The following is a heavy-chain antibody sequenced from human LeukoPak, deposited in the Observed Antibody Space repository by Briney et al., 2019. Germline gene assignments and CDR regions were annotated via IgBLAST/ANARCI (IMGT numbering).Heavy chain of an antibody. D-gene: IGHD2-15*01. J-gene: IGHJ4*02. CDR2: ISAYNGNT. Sequence: ASVKVSCKTPGYTSTSYGISWVRQAPGQGLEWMGWISAYNGNTNYAQKLQGRVTMTTDTSTSTAHMELRSLRSDDTAVYYCARAPYCSGGSCYNPHFDCWGQGTLVTVSS. CDR1: GYTSTSYG. V-gene: IGHV1-18*01. CDR3: ARAPYCSGGSCYNPHFDC.